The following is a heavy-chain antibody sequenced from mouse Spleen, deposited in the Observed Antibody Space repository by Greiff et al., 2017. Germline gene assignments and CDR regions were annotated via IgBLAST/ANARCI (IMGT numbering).Heavy chain of an antibody. CDR2: IYPGDGDT. J-gene: IGHJ2*01. Sequence: VQLQQSGAELVKPGASVKISCKASGYAFSSYWMNWVKQRTGKGLEWIGQIYPGDGDTNYNGKFKGKATLTADKSSSTAYMQLSSLTSEDSAVYFCARGRMTRDYWGQGTTLTVSS. V-gene: IGHV1-80*01. CDR3: ARGRMTRDY. D-gene: IGHD2-10*02. CDR1: GYAFSSYW.